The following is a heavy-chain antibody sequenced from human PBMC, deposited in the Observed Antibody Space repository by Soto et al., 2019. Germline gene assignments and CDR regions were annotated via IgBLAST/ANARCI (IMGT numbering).Heavy chain of an antibody. J-gene: IGHJ4*02. CDR1: GFTFSDYY. V-gene: IGHV3-11*01. Sequence: GGSLRLSCAASGFTFSDYYMSWIRQAPGKGLEWVSYISSSGSTISYADSLKGRFTISRDNAKNSLYLQMNSLRAEDTAVYYCARGLYGDYVYNFDYWGQGTLVTVSS. CDR2: ISSSGSTI. CDR3: ARGLYGDYVYNFDY. D-gene: IGHD4-17*01.